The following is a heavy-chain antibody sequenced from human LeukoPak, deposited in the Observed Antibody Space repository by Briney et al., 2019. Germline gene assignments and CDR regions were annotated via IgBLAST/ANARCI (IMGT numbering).Heavy chain of an antibody. D-gene: IGHD2-2*01. CDR1: GFTFSSYG. J-gene: IGHJ4*02. CDR3: AKGDGVVPAALFDY. V-gene: IGHV3-30*18. Sequence: GGSLRLSCAASGFTFSSYGMHWVRQAPGKGLEWMAFISYDGSNKYYADSVKGRFTISRDNSKNTLSLQMNSLRVEDTSVYYCAKGDGVVPAALFDYWGQGTLVTVSS. CDR2: ISYDGSNK.